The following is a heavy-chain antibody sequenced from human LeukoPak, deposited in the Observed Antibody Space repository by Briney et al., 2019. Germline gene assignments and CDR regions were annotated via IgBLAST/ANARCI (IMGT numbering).Heavy chain of an antibody. CDR2: INPSGGST. CDR1: GYTFTSYY. V-gene: IGHV1-46*01. CDR3: ARASASEGMDV. J-gene: IGHJ6*02. Sequence: ASVKVSCKASGYTFTSYYMHWVRQAPGQGLEWMGIINPSGGSTSYAQKFQGRVTMTRDTSTSTVYTELSSLRSEDTAVYYCARASASEGMDVWGQGTTVTVSS.